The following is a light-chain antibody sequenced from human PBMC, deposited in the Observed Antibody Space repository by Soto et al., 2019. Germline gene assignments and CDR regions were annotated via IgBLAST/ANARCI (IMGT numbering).Light chain of an antibody. J-gene: IGLJ2*01. Sequence: QSVLTQPASVSGSPGQSITISCTGTSSDVGSYNLVSWYQQHPGKAPKLMIYEGSKRPSGVSNRFSGSKSGNTASLTISGLQAEDEADYYCQSYDISLSGSLFGGGTKVTVL. CDR3: QSYDISLSGSL. CDR2: EGS. CDR1: SSDVGSYNL. V-gene: IGLV2-23*01.